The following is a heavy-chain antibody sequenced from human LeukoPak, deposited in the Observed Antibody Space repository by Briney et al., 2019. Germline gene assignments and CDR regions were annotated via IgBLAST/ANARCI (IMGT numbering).Heavy chain of an antibody. Sequence: PGRSLRLSCAASGFTFSSYAMHWVRQAPGKGLEWGAVISYDGSNKYYADSVKGRFTISRDNSKNTLYLQMNSLRAEDTAVYYCASSSYYYYYMDVWGKGTTVTISS. CDR3: ASSSYYYYYMDV. CDR2: ISYDGSNK. CDR1: GFTFSSYA. J-gene: IGHJ6*03. V-gene: IGHV3-30*04.